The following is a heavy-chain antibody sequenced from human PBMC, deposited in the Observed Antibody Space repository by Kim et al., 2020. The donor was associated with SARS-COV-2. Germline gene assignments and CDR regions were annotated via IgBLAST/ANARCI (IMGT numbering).Heavy chain of an antibody. CDR1: GGTFSSYA. Sequence: SVKVSCKASGGTFSSYAISWVRQAPGQGLEWMGGIIPIFGTANYAQKFQGRVTITADESTSTAYMELSSLRSEDTAVYYCARGSTVVTFLWNWFDPWGQGTLVTVSS. CDR2: IIPIFGTA. J-gene: IGHJ5*02. D-gene: IGHD2-21*02. CDR3: ARGSTVVTFLWNWFDP. V-gene: IGHV1-69*13.